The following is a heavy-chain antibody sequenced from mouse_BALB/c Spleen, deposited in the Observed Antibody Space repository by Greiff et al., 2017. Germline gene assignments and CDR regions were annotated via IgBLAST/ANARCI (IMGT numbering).Heavy chain of an antibody. CDR2: ISDGGSYT. CDR3: ARHDYGNAYAMDY. V-gene: IGHV5-4*02. D-gene: IGHD2-1*01. CDR1: GFTFSDYY. Sequence: DVKLVESGGGLVKPGGSLKLSCAASGFTFSDYYMYWVRQTPEKRLEWVATISDGGSYTYYPDSVKGRFTISRDNAENNLYLQMSSLKSEDTAMYYCARHDYGNAYAMDYWGQGTSVTVSS. J-gene: IGHJ4*01.